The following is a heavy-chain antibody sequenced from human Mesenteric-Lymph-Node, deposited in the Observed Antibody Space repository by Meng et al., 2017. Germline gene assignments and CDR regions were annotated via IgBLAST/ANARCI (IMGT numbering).Heavy chain of an antibody. CDR3: ARGLWDSWGWARFDP. D-gene: IGHD2-15*01. CDR1: GGSISSYY. J-gene: IGHJ5*02. V-gene: IGHV4-59*01. CDR2: IYYSGST. Sequence: SETLSLTCTVSGGSISSYYWSWIRQPPGKGLEWIGYIYYSGSTNYNPSLKSRVTISVDTSKNQFSLKLSSVTAADTAVYYCARGLWDSWGWARFDPWGQGTVVTVSS.